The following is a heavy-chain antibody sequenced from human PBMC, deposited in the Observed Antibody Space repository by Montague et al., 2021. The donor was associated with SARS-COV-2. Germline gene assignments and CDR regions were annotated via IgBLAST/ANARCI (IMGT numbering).Heavy chain of an antibody. J-gene: IGHJ4*02. Sequence: YNPSLKSRVTISVDTSNDQFSLKMNSVTAADTAVYFCARLYGSSFDYWGQGTLVTVSS. CDR3: ARLYGSSFDY. D-gene: IGHD4-17*01. V-gene: IGHV4-39*01.